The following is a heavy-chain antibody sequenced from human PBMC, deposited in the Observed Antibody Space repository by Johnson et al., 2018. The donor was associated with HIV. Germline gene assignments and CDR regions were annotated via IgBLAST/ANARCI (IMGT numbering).Heavy chain of an antibody. CDR2: ISYDGSNK. D-gene: IGHD1-26*01. V-gene: IGHV3-30*04. J-gene: IGHJ3*02. CDR1: GFTFSSYA. CDR3: AKCRPSYSGSYWGAFDI. Sequence: QVQLVESGGGVVQPGRSLRLSCAASGFTFSSYAMHWVRQAPGKGLEWVAVISYDGSNKYYADSVKGRFTISRDNSKNTLYLQMNSLRAEDTAVDYCAKCRPSYSGSYWGAFDIWGQGTMATVSS.